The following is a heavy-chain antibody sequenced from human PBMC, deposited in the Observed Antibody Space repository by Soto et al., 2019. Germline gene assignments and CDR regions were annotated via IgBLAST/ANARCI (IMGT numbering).Heavy chain of an antibody. Sequence: QVQLQESGPGLVKPSETLSLTCTVSGGSISSYYWSWIRQPPGKGLEWIGYIYYSGSTNYNPSLKSRVTISVDTSKNQFSLKLSSVNAADTAVYYCAGGGIELGPRGMFDYWGQGTLVTVSA. J-gene: IGHJ4*02. CDR1: GGSISSYY. D-gene: IGHD7-27*01. CDR2: IYYSGST. CDR3: AGGGIELGPRGMFDY. V-gene: IGHV4-59*01.